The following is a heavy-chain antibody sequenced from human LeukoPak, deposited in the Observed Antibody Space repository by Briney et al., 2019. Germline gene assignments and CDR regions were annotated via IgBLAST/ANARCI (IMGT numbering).Heavy chain of an antibody. V-gene: IGHV3-21*01. CDR2: ISNNGRSI. CDR1: GFTFSTFS. Sequence: GGSLRLSCVTSGFTFSTFSMNWVRQAPGRGLEGVSYISNNGRSIHYADSAKGRFTISRDNPRSSLFLQLNSLRADDSALYFCARSTVAGTIQYWGQGTLVVVSS. CDR3: ARSTVAGTIQY. J-gene: IGHJ1*01. D-gene: IGHD6-19*01.